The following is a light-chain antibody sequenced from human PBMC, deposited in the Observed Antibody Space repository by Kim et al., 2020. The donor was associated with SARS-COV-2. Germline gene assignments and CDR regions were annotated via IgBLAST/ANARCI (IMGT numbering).Light chain of an antibody. CDR3: QQYNNWPLT. V-gene: IGKV3-15*01. CDR1: QSVRSN. Sequence: SVYPGERATPSCRASQSVRSNLAWYQQKPGQAPRLLIYGASTRATGIPARFSGSGSETEFTLTISSLQSEDFAIYYCQQYNNWPLTFGGGTKLEI. CDR2: GAS. J-gene: IGKJ4*01.